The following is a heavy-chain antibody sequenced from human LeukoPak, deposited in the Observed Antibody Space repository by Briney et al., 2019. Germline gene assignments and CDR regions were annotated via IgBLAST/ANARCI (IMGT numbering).Heavy chain of an antibody. CDR3: ASNIRYGDYGGYYGMDV. V-gene: IGHV3-13*01. Sequence: PGGSLRLSCAASGFTFSSYDMHWVRQATGKGLEWVSAIGTARDTYYPVSVKGRFTISRENAKNSLYLQMNSLRAGDTAMYYCASNIRYGDYGGYYGMDVWGQGTTVTVSS. CDR1: GFTFSSYD. D-gene: IGHD4-17*01. CDR2: IGTARDT. J-gene: IGHJ6*02.